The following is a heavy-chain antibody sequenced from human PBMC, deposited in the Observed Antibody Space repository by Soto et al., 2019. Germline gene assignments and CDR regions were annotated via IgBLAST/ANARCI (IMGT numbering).Heavy chain of an antibody. CDR1: VYTFTRYG. D-gene: IGHD2-2*01. J-gene: IGHJ6*02. CDR3: ARVVVVPDAMRGYYYYYGMDV. CDR2: ISAYNGNT. Sequence: ASVQVSCKASVYTFTRYGINWLRQAPGQGLEWLGWISAYNGNTNYAQKLQGSVTMTTDASTSTAYMELRCRRYDDTAVNYCARVVVVPDAMRGYYYYYGMDVWGQGTTVTVS. V-gene: IGHV1-18*01.